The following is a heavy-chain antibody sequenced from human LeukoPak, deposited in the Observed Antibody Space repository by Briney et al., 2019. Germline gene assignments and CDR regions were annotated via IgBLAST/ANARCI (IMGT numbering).Heavy chain of an antibody. D-gene: IGHD2-15*01. CDR2: INPNSGGT. V-gene: IGHV1-2*06. Sequence: ASVKVSCKASGYTFTGYYMFWVRQAPGQGLEWMGRINPNSGGTNYAQKFQGRVTMTRATSISTAYMELSRLRSDDTAVYYCARGYCSGGSCYSVENWFDPGGQGTLVTVSS. CDR1: GYTFTGYY. J-gene: IGHJ5*02. CDR3: ARGYCSGGSCYSVENWFDP.